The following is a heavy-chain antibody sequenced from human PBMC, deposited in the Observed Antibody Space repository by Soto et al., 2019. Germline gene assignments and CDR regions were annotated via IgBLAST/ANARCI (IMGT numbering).Heavy chain of an antibody. CDR2: IYPSGTT. Sequence: PSETLSLTCTVSGGSMRTYYWGWIRQPAGKPLEWIGRIYPSGTTNYNPSLKSRVTLSLDTSKNQFSLNLSSVTAADTAVYYCAREGAGGFGMDVWGQGTTVTVSS. D-gene: IGHD1-26*01. J-gene: IGHJ6*02. V-gene: IGHV4-4*07. CDR3: AREGAGGFGMDV. CDR1: GGSMRTYY.